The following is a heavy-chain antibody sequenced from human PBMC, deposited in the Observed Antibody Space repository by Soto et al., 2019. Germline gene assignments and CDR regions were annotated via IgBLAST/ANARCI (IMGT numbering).Heavy chain of an antibody. J-gene: IGHJ4*02. CDR2: ISGSGGST. Sequence: GGSLRLSCSTSGFTFSTYAMNWVRQAPGKGLEWVSAISGSGGSTYYADSVKGRFTISRDNSKNILFLQMNSLRAEDTAVYYCAKGVAAGTYYFDFWGQGTLVTVSS. CDR1: GFTFSTYA. CDR3: AKGVAAGTYYFDF. D-gene: IGHD6-13*01. V-gene: IGHV3-23*01.